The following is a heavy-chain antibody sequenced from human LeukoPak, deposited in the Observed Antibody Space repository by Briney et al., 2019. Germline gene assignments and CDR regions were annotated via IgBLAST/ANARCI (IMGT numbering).Heavy chain of an antibody. CDR2: IGRSGISI. CDR3: RRVSPFDF. V-gene: IGHV3-48*03. CDR1: GFRFSDYE. J-gene: IGHJ4*02. Sequence: PGGCLRLSCVASGFRFSDYEMNWVRQAPGKGLEWVSYIGRSGISIYYADSVKGRFTISRDNAKNSLYLQMNSLRVEDTAFYYCRRVSPFDFWGQGILVTVSS.